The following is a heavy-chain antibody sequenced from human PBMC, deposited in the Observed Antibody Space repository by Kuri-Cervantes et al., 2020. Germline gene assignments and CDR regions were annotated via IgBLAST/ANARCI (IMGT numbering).Heavy chain of an antibody. CDR3: ARVNYYGSGSPHLP. D-gene: IGHD3-10*01. CDR2: INPNSGGT. Sequence: ASVKVSCKASGYTFTGYYMHWVRQAPGQGLEWMGWINPNSGGTNYAQKFQGRVTMTRDTSISTAYMELSRLRSDDTAVYYCARVNYYGSGSPHLPWGQGTLVTVSS. CDR1: GYTFTGYY. V-gene: IGHV1-2*02. J-gene: IGHJ5*02.